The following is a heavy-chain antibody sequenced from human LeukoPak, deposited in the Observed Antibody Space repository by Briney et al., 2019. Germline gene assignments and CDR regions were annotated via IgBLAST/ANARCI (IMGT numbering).Heavy chain of an antibody. J-gene: IGHJ3*02. CDR3: ARGVWNGGPGAFDI. Sequence: SVKVSCKASGGTFSSYAISWVRQAPGQGLEWMGRIIPILGIANYAQKFQGRVTITADKSTSTAYMELSSLRSEDTAVYYCARGVWNGGPGAFDIWGQGTMVTVSS. V-gene: IGHV1-69*04. CDR2: IIPILGIA. CDR1: GGTFSSYA. D-gene: IGHD1-1*01.